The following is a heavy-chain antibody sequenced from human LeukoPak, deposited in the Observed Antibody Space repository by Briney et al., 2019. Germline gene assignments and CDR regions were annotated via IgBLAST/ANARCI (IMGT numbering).Heavy chain of an antibody. D-gene: IGHD4-23*01. CDR3: AKRSDYSGNWNYFDY. CDR1: GFTFASYG. Sequence: GGSLRLSCAASGFTFASYGMSWVRQAPGKGLEWVSAISGRDDNTYYADSVKSRFTISRDNSKNTLYLQMNGLRAEDTGVYYCAKRSDYSGNWNYFDYWGQGTPVTVSA. J-gene: IGHJ4*02. CDR2: ISGRDDNT. V-gene: IGHV3-23*01.